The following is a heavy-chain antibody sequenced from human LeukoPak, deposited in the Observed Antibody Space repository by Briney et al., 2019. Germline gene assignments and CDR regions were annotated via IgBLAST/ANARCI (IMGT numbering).Heavy chain of an antibody. CDR3: ARDVDDYGGNYFDY. J-gene: IGHJ4*02. CDR1: GDCVSSNSAA. V-gene: IGHV6-1*01. D-gene: IGHD4-23*01. Sequence: PSQTLSLTCAISGDCVSSNSAAWNWIRQSPSRGLEWLGRTYYRSKWYNDYAVSVKSRITINPDTSKNQFSLQLNSVTPEATAVYYCARDVDDYGGNYFDYWGQGTLVTVSS. CDR2: TYYRSKWYN.